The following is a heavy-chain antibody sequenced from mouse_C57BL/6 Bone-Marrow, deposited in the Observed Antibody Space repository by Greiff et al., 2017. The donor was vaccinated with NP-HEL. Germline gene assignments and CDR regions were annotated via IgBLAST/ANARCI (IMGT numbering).Heavy chain of an antibody. V-gene: IGHV5-12*01. CDR3: ARHGYSAWFAY. J-gene: IGHJ3*01. CDR1: GFTFSDYY. D-gene: IGHD2-3*01. CDR2: ISNGGGST. Sequence: EVNVVESGGGLVQPGGSLKLSCAASGFTFSDYYMYWVRQTPEKRLEWVAYISNGGGSTYYPDTVKGRFTISRDNAKNTLYLQMSRLKSEDTAMYYCARHGYSAWFAYWGQGTLVTVSA.